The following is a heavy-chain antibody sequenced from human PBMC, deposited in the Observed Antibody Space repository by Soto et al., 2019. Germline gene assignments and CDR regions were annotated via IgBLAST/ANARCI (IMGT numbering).Heavy chain of an antibody. Sequence: EGQLVESGGGLVNPGGSLRLSCAASGFTFSTSDMNWVRQAPGKGLEWVSSISGSSNYMYYADSVKGRFTISRDNAKNSLYLQMDSQRAEDTAVYFCARDTSSSYNYYYGMDVWGQGTTVTVSS. J-gene: IGHJ6*02. D-gene: IGHD2-2*01. CDR2: ISGSSNYM. CDR1: GFTFSTSD. V-gene: IGHV3-21*01. CDR3: ARDTSSSYNYYYGMDV.